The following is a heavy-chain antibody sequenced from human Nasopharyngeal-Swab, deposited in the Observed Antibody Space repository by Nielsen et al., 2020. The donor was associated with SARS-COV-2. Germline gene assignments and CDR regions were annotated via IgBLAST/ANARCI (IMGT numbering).Heavy chain of an antibody. D-gene: IGHD1-1*01. Sequence: SGPTLVKPTETLTLTCTFSGFSLYTRGMCVSWIRQPPGKAPEWLARTDWDGDRYYNPSLKTRLTISRDIAKSQVVLTMTNMAPMVTATYYCTREQPSGDYDYYGMDVWGRGTTVTVSS. V-gene: IGHV2-70*11. CDR1: GFSLYTRGMC. J-gene: IGHJ6*02. CDR2: TDWDGDR. CDR3: TREQPSGDYDYYGMDV.